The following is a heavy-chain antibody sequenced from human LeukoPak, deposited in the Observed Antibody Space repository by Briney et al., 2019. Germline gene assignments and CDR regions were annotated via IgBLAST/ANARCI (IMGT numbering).Heavy chain of an antibody. CDR2: IRYDGSNK. CDR3: AKDLGSAEYNWFDP. V-gene: IGHV3-30*02. Sequence: AGGSLRLSCAASGFTFSSYGMYWVRQAPGKGLEWVAFIRYDGSNKYYADSVKGRFTISRDNSKNTLYLQMNSLRAEDTAVYYCAKDLGSAEYNWFDPWGQGTLVTVSS. J-gene: IGHJ5*02. CDR1: GFTFSSYG. D-gene: IGHD3-16*01.